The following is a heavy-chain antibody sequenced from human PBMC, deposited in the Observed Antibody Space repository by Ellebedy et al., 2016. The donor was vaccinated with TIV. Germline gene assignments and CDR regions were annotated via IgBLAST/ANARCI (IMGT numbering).Heavy chain of an antibody. D-gene: IGHD5-18*01. CDR2: INHSGST. CDR3: ARSTYSGYSYAVKNWFDP. V-gene: IGHV4-34*01. J-gene: IGHJ5*02. CDR1: GGSFSGYY. Sequence: SETLSLTCAVYGGSFSGYYWSWIRQPPGKGLEWIGEINHSGSTNYNPSLKSRVTISVDTSKNQFSLKLSSVTAADTAVYYCARSTYSGYSYAVKNWFDPWGQGTLVTVSS.